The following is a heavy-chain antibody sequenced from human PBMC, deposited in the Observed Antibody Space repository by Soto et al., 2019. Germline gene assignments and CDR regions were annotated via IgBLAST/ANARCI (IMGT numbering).Heavy chain of an antibody. CDR3: AKDRGKSQRLLGGYYYSGMDV. Sequence: GGSLRLSWAASGFTFSSYGMHGFRQAPGKGLEGVAVISYDGSNKYYADSVKGRFTISRDNSKNTRYLQMNSLRAEDTAVYYCAKDRGKSQRLLGGYYYSGMDVWGQGTTVTVSS. CDR2: ISYDGSNK. J-gene: IGHJ6*02. CDR1: GFTFSSYG. V-gene: IGHV3-30*18. D-gene: IGHD2-2*01.